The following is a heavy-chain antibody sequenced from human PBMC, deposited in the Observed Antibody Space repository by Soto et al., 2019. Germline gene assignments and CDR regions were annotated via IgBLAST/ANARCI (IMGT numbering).Heavy chain of an antibody. J-gene: IGHJ4*02. CDR2: IYTSGST. CDR3: ARACSSNSCYDVFDY. CDR1: GGSISSYY. V-gene: IGHV4-4*07. Sequence: SETLSLTCTVSGGSISSYYWSWIRQPAGKGLEWIGRIYTSGSTNYNPSLKSRVTMSVDTSKNQFSLKLSSVTAADTAVYYCARACSSNSCYDVFDYWGQGTLVTVSS. D-gene: IGHD2-2*01.